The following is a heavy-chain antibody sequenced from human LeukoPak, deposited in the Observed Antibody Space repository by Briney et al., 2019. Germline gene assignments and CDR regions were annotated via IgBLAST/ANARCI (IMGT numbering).Heavy chain of an antibody. CDR1: GFTFSSYA. Sequence: PGGSLRLSCAASGFTFSSYAMHWVRQAPGKGLEWVAVISYDGSNKYYADPVKGRFTISRDNSKNTLYLQMNSLRAEDTAVYYCARVAPEGTAMAPDYWGQGTLVTVSS. CDR3: ARVAPEGTAMAPDY. J-gene: IGHJ4*02. CDR2: ISYDGSNK. D-gene: IGHD5-18*01. V-gene: IGHV3-30*04.